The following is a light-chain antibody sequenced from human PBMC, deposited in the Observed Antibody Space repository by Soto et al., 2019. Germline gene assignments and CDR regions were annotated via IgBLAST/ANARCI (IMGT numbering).Light chain of an antibody. V-gene: IGKV3-15*01. CDR2: GAS. CDR1: QGISNY. Sequence: DIEMTQSPYSLSVSVGERATLSCRASQGISNYLAWYQQKPGKSPRLLIYGASTMQTGIPARFSGSGSGTDFTLTISSLQPEDFATYHCQQYNNSPYTFGQGTKVEIK. CDR3: QQYNNSPYT. J-gene: IGKJ2*01.